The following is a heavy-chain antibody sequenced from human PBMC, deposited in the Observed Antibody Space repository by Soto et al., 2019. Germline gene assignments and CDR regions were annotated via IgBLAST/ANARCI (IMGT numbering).Heavy chain of an antibody. Sequence: GGSLRLSCAASGFTFSSYAMSWVRQAPGKGLEWVSAISGNGGSTYYADSVKGRFTISRDNSKNTLYLQMNSLRVEDAAVYYCAAGGSGYYANWGQGTLVTVSS. D-gene: IGHD3-22*01. V-gene: IGHV3-23*01. CDR2: ISGNGGST. CDR1: GFTFSSYA. CDR3: AAGGSGYYAN. J-gene: IGHJ4*02.